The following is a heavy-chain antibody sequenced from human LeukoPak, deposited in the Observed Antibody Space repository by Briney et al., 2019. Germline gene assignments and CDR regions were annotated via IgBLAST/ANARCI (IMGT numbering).Heavy chain of an antibody. CDR1: GGSISSSSYY. CDR2: IYYSGST. CDR3: AREGPFMITFGGLDY. Sequence: SETLSLTCTVSGGSISSSSYYWGWIRQPPGKGLEWIGSIYYSGSTYYNPSLKSRVTISVDTSKSQFSLKLSSVTAADTAVYYCAREGPFMITFGGLDYWGQGTLVTVSS. J-gene: IGHJ4*02. V-gene: IGHV4-39*02. D-gene: IGHD3-16*01.